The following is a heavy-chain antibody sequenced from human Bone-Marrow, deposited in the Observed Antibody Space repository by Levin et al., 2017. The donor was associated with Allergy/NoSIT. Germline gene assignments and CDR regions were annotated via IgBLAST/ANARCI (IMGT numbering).Heavy chain of an antibody. J-gene: IGHJ5*02. CDR2: IIPMFGTP. CDR3: ARGVVVADTGNWFDP. CDR1: GGTFTTYL. Sequence: SVKVSCKSSGGTFTTYLFAWVRQAPGQGLEWMGGIIPMFGTPNYAQKFKGRVTISADESANIVYMELNSLGFDDSAVYFCARGVVVADTGNWFDPWGRGTLVIVSS. V-gene: IGHV1-69*13. D-gene: IGHD6-19*01.